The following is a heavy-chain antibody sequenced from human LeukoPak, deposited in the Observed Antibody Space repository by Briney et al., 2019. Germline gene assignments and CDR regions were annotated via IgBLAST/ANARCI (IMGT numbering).Heavy chain of an antibody. CDR3: ARGGVRRYQLLRLHYYYYYYMDV. Sequence: ASVKVSCKASGYTFNGHYMHWVRQAPGQGLEWMGWINPNSGGTNYAQKFQGRVTMTRDTSISTAYMELSRLRSDDTAVYYCARGGVRRYQLLRLHYYYYYYMDVWGKGTTVTVSS. V-gene: IGHV1-2*02. CDR1: GYTFNGHY. J-gene: IGHJ6*03. CDR2: INPNSGGT. D-gene: IGHD2-2*01.